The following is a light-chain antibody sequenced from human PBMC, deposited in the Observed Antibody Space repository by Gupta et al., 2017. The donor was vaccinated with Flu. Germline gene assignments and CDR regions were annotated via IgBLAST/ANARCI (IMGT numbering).Light chain of an antibody. Sequence: DIEMTQSPATLSVSPGDRVTITCRASQHISSSLAWYQQKPGQAPKLLIYKASTRESGIPSRFSGSGSGTEFTLTISSLQSDDFASYYCQQYNCCMCSFGPGTKVEI. CDR2: KAS. CDR3: QQYNCCMCS. CDR1: QHISSS. V-gene: IGKV1-5*03. J-gene: IGKJ2*04.